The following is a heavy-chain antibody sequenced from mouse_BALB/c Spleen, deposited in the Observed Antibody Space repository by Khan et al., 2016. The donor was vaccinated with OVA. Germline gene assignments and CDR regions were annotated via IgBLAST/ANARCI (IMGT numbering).Heavy chain of an antibody. J-gene: IGHJ2*01. CDR3: ARTAWGYFDY. V-gene: IGHV5-9*02. CDR1: GFTFSSYA. D-gene: IGHD1-2*01. Sequence: EVELVESGGGLVKPGGSLKLSCAASGFTFSSYAMSWVRQTPEQRLEWVATISSGGSYTYYPDSVKGRFTISRDNSRNTLYVQVSSLRSEDTDVYYCARTAWGYFDYWGQGTTLTVSS. CDR2: ISSGGSYT.